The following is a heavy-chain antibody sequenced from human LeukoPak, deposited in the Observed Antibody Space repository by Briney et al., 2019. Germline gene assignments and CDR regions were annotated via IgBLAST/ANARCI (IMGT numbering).Heavy chain of an antibody. CDR3: ARGHIAAAGADY. CDR2: IYYSGST. J-gene: IGHJ4*02. Sequence: SETLSLTCTVSGGSIRSGDYYWGWIRQPPGKGLEWIGYIYYSGSTYYNPSLKSRVTISVDTSKNQFSLKLSSVTAADTAVYCCARGHIAAAGADYWGQGTLVTVSS. V-gene: IGHV4-30-4*01. CDR1: GGSIRSGDYY. D-gene: IGHD6-13*01.